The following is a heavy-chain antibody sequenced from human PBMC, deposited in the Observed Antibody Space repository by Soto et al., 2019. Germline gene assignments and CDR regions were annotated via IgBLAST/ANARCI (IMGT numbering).Heavy chain of an antibody. D-gene: IGHD3-10*01. Sequence: SSETLSLTCTVSGGSISSYYWSWIRQPPGKGLEWIGYIYYSGSTNYNPSLKSRVTISVDTSKNQFSLKLSPVTAADTAVYYCVRVSGDLVYGSGSYYTVFYGMDVWGQGTTVTVSS. V-gene: IGHV4-59*01. J-gene: IGHJ6*02. CDR3: VRVSGDLVYGSGSYYTVFYGMDV. CDR1: GGSISSYY. CDR2: IYYSGST.